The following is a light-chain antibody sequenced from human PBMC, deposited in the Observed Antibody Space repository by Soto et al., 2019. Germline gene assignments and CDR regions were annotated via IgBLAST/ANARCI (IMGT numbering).Light chain of an antibody. V-gene: IGLV2-14*03. CDR2: DVS. Sequence: QSVLTQPAAVSGSPGQSITISCTGSSSGVGGYNFVSWYQQHPGRAPKLMIYDVSDRPSGVSNRFSGSKSGNTASLIISGLQAEDEADHYCSSFTDSSALRVVFGGGTKVTVL. CDR3: SSFTDSSALRVV. CDR1: SSGVGGYNF. J-gene: IGLJ2*01.